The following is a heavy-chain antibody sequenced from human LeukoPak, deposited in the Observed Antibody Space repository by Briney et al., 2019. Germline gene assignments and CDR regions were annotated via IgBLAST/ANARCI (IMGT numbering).Heavy chain of an antibody. Sequence: GGSLTLSCALSGFTSSSYWMHWVRHVPGKGLVWVSRINDDGTYTVYADSVKGRFTISRDNAKNSLYLQMNSLRAEDTAVYYCARNQYCSSTNCYGGRGALDFWGQGTLLTVSS. V-gene: IGHV3-74*01. CDR3: ARNQYCSSTNCYGGRGALDF. D-gene: IGHD2-2*01. CDR1: GFTSSSYW. J-gene: IGHJ4*02. CDR2: INDDGTYT.